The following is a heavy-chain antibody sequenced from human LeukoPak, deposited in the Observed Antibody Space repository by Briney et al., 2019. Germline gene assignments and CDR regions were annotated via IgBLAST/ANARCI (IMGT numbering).Heavy chain of an antibody. CDR1: GFTVNSNY. V-gene: IGHV3-53*04. CDR2: IYSGGST. J-gene: IGHJ6*02. D-gene: IGHD3-10*01. Sequence: PGGSLRLSCAASGFTVNSNYMSWVRQAPGKGLEWVSVIYSGGSTYYADSVKGRFTISRHNSKNTLYLQMNSLRAEDTAVYYCARAGHYYGPYYYYGMDVWGQGTTVTVSS. CDR3: ARAGHYYGPYYYYGMDV.